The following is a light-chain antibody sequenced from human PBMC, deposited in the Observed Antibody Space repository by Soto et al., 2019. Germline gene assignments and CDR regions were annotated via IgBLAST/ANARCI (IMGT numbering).Light chain of an antibody. CDR2: EVS. J-gene: IGLJ2*01. V-gene: IGLV2-23*02. CDR1: TSDVGTYKF. Sequence: QSALTQPASVSGSPGQSITISCTGTTSDVGTYKFVSWYQQHPGTAPKLMIYEVSERPSGVSNRFSGSKSGNTASLTISGLQAEDEADYYCCSHAGSHVIFGGGTQLTVL. CDR3: CSHAGSHVI.